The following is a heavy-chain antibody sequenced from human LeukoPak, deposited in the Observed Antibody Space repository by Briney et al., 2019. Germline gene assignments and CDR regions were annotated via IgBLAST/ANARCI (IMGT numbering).Heavy chain of an antibody. CDR3: ARGNWNYLDDAFDI. V-gene: IGHV4-4*07. CDR2: IYTSGST. D-gene: IGHD1-7*01. CDR1: GGSISSYY. J-gene: IGHJ3*02. Sequence: SETLSLTCTVSGGSISSYYWSWIRQPAGKGLEWIGRIYTSGSTNYNPSLKSRVTMSVDMSKNQFSLKLSSVTAADTAVYYCARGNWNYLDDAFDIWGQGTMVTVSS.